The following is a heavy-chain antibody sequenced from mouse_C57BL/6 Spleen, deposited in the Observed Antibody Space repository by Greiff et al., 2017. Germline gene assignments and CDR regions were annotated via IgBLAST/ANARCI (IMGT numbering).Heavy chain of an antibody. CDR1: GYTFTDYN. V-gene: IGHV1-18*01. CDR3: ARRGNDYDEFAY. D-gene: IGHD2-4*01. CDR2: INPNNGGT. J-gene: IGHJ3*01. Sequence: VQLQQSGPELVKPGASVKIPCKASGYTFTDYNMDWVKQSHGKSLEWIGDINPNNGGTIYNQKFKGKATLTVDKSSSTAYMELRSLTSEDTAVYYCARRGNDYDEFAYWGQGTLVTVSA.